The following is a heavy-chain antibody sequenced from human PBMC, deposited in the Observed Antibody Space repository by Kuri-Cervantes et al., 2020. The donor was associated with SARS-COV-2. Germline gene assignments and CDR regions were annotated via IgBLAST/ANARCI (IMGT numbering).Heavy chain of an antibody. CDR2: ISGGGGST. CDR3: AKDVAAGTRAPPEYFQH. Sequence: GGSLRLSCATSGFTLTSYAMSWVRQAPGKGLEWVSTISGGGGSTYYADSVEGRFTISRDSSKNTLYLQMNSLRAEDTAVYYCAKDVAAGTRAPPEYFQHWGQGTLVTVSS. J-gene: IGHJ1*01. CDR1: GFTLTSYA. D-gene: IGHD6-13*01. V-gene: IGHV3-23*01.